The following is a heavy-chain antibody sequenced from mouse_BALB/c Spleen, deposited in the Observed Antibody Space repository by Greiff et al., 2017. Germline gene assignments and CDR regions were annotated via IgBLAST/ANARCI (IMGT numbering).Heavy chain of an antibody. CDR3: ARATMITGDYFDY. D-gene: IGHD2-4*01. CDR1: GFSLTSYG. J-gene: IGHJ2*01. V-gene: IGHV2-9*02. CDR2: IWAGGST. Sequence: VMLVESGPGLVAPSQSLSITCTVSGFSLTSYGVHWVRQPPGKGLEWLGVIWAGGSTNYNSALMSRLSISKDNSKSQVFLKMNSLQTDDTAMYYCARATMITGDYFDYWGQGTTLTVSS.